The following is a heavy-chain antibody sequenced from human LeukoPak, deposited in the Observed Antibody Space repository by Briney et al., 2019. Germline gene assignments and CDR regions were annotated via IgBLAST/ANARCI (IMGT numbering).Heavy chain of an antibody. J-gene: IGHJ4*02. CDR1: GFTFSSYW. Sequence: GGSLRLSCAASGFTFSSYWMSWVRQAPGKGLEWVANIKQDGSEKSYVDSVKGRFTISRDNAKNSLYLQMNSLRAEDTAVYYCARSGFWSGYYHSDYWGQGTLVTVSS. V-gene: IGHV3-7*01. D-gene: IGHD3-3*01. CDR2: IKQDGSEK. CDR3: ARSGFWSGYYHSDY.